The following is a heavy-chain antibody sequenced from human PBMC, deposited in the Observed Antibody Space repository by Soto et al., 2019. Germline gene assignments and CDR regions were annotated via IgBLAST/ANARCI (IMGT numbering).Heavy chain of an antibody. V-gene: IGHV3-48*02. J-gene: IGHJ4*02. CDR2: ISGGSTTI. D-gene: IGHD3-16*02. CDR3: ARSLGELSYRPY. CDR1: GFTFSTYP. Sequence: EVQLVESGGGLVQPGGSLRLSCTASGFTFSTYPMYWVRQAPGKGREWVSYISGGSTTIYYADSVKGRFTISRDNAKNSLYVQMNSLRDEDTAVYYCARSLGELSYRPYWGQGTLVTVSS.